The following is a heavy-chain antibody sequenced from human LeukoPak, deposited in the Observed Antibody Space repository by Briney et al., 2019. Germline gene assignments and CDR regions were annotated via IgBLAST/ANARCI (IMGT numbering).Heavy chain of an antibody. J-gene: IGHJ6*04. CDR2: ISYDGSNK. CDR3: AKTPRKDYYYGMDV. V-gene: IGHV3-30*18. CDR1: GFTFSSYG. Sequence: GRSLRLSRAASGFTFSSYGMHWVHQAPGKGLEWVAVISYDGSNKYYADSVKGRFTISRDNSKNTLYLQMNSLRAEDTAVYYCAKTPRKDYYYGMDVWGKGTTVTVSS.